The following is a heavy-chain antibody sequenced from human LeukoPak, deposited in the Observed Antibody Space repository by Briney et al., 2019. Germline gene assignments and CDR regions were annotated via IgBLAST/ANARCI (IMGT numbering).Heavy chain of an antibody. J-gene: IGHJ4*02. CDR1: GYSISSGYY. Sequence: SETLSLTCTVSGYSISSGYYWGWIRQPPGKGLEWIGNIYHSGSTYYNPSLKSRVTISVDTSKNQFSLKLSSVTAADTAVYYCARGEAAAGHWGQGTLVTVSS. D-gene: IGHD6-13*01. CDR2: IYHSGST. V-gene: IGHV4-38-2*02. CDR3: ARGEAAAGH.